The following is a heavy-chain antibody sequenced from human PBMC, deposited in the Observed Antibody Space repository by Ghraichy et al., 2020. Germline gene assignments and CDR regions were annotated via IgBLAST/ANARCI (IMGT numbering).Heavy chain of an antibody. CDR3: ARRRGYYDILTGYSINPFDY. Sequence: SETLSLTCAVYGGSFSGYYWSWIRQPPGKGLEWIGEINHSGSTNYNPSLQSRVTLSVDTSKNQFSLKLSSVTAAEPAVYYCARRRGYYDILTGYSINPFDYWGQGTLVTVSS. J-gene: IGHJ4*02. CDR2: INHSGST. D-gene: IGHD3-9*01. V-gene: IGHV4-34*01. CDR1: GGSFSGYY.